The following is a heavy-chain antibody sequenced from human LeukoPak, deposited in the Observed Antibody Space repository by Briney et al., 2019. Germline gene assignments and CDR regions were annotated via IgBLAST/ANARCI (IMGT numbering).Heavy chain of an antibody. Sequence: SETLSLTCTVSGYSISSGYDWGWIWQPPGKGLEWIGSISHSGSTYYSPSLKSRVTISVDTSKNQFSLKLSSVTAADTAVYYCARRAAYSGLSGGFDSWGQGTLVTVSS. CDR3: ARRAAYSGLSGGFDS. V-gene: IGHV4-38-2*02. CDR1: GYSISSGYD. J-gene: IGHJ4*02. D-gene: IGHD6-6*01. CDR2: ISHSGST.